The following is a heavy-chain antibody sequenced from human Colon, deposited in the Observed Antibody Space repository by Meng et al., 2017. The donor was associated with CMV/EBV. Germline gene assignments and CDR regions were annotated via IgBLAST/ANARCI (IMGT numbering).Heavy chain of an antibody. Sequence: CAASGFTFSRYAMHWVRQAPGKGLEWVAVISYDGSNKYYADSVKGRFTISRDNSKNTLYLQMNSLRAEDTAVYYCARGVVPANWFDPWGQGTLVTVSS. CDR2: ISYDGSNK. V-gene: IGHV3-30-3*01. CDR3: ARGVVPANWFDP. J-gene: IGHJ5*02. CDR1: GFTFSRYA. D-gene: IGHD2-2*01.